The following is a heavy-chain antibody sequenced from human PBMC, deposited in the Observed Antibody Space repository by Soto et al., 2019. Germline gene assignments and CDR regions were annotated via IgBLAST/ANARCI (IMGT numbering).Heavy chain of an antibody. J-gene: IGHJ4*02. V-gene: IGHV3-23*01. Sequence: EVELLESGGGLVQPGGSLRLSCAASGFTFSSYAMSWVRQAPGKGLEWVSAISGSGGSTYYADSVKGRFTISRDNSKNTLYLQMNSLRAEDTAVYYCAKSSFRMTGTNYFDYWGQGTLVTVSS. D-gene: IGHD1-1*01. CDR1: GFTFSSYA. CDR2: ISGSGGST. CDR3: AKSSFRMTGTNYFDY.